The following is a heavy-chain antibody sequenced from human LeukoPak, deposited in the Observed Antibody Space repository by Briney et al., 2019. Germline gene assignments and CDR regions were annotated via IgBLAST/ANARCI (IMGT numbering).Heavy chain of an antibody. Sequence: ASETLSLTCTVSGGSISNYYWSWLRQPPGKGLEWIGYIFFSGTTNINPSLKSRVTISVDMSKNQFSLKLSSVTAADTAVYYCAREDPQTTVPEGLDVWGQGTTVTASS. CDR2: IFFSGTT. V-gene: IGHV4-59*01. CDR3: AREDPQTTVPEGLDV. CDR1: GGSISNYY. J-gene: IGHJ6*02. D-gene: IGHD4-17*01.